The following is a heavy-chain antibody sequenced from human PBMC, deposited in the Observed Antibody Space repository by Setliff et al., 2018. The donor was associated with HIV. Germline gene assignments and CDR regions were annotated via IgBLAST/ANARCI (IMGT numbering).Heavy chain of an antibody. V-gene: IGHV1-2*02. Sequence: GASVKVSCKASGYTFTDYYIHWVRQAPGQGLEWMGWINPNSGGTKYALNFQGRVTMTGDTSISTAYMELSRLRSDDTAVFFCARVEAFGGVSYSYYYMDVWGKGTTVTVSS. D-gene: IGHD3-16*01. J-gene: IGHJ6*03. CDR2: INPNSGGT. CDR1: GYTFTDYY. CDR3: ARVEAFGGVSYSYYYMDV.